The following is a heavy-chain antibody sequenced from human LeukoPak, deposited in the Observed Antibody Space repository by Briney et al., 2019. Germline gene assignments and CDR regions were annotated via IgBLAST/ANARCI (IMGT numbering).Heavy chain of an antibody. CDR1: GGSISSYY. J-gene: IGHJ6*03. CDR2: IYYSGST. V-gene: IGHV4-59*01. CDR3: ARKTAMEYYYMDV. D-gene: IGHD5-18*01. Sequence: SETLSLTCTVSGGSISSYYWSWIRQPPGKGLEWIGYIYYSGSTNYNPSLKSRVTISVDTSKNQFSLKLSSVTAADTAVYYCARKTAMEYYYMDVWGKGTTVTVSS.